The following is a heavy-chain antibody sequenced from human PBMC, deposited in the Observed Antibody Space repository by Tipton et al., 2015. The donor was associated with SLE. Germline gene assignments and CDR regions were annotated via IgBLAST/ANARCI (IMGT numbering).Heavy chain of an antibody. D-gene: IGHD2-15*01. V-gene: IGHV3-48*01. J-gene: IGHJ5*02. Sequence: SLRLSCAASGFTFSSYSMNWVRQAPGKGLEWVSYISSSSSTTYYADSVKGRFTISRDNSKNTLYLKMKSLRAEDTAVYYCAKGVVVVVADNWFDPWGQGTLITVSS. CDR3: AKGVVVVVADNWFDP. CDR1: GFTFSSYS. CDR2: ISSSSSTT.